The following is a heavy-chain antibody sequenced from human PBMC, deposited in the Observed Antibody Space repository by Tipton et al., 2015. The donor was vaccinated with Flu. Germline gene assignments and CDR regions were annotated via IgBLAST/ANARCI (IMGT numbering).Heavy chain of an antibody. CDR1: GGSISSGSYY. CDR3: ARIYYYGSGDYYLDS. Sequence: LRLSCTVSGGSISSGSYYWSWIRQPAGKGLEWIGRIYTTGSTNYNPSLKSRVTISADTSKNKFSLEPRSVTAADTAVYYCARIYYYGSGDYYLDSWGQGTLVTVSS. J-gene: IGHJ4*02. V-gene: IGHV4-61*02. CDR2: IYTTGST. D-gene: IGHD3-10*01.